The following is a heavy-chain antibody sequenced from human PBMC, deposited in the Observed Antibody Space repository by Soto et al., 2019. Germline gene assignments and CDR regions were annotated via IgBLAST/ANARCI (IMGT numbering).Heavy chain of an antibody. CDR1: GGTFSSYA. V-gene: IGHV1-69*12. CDR3: ARVAAAGTRAVDY. Sequence: QVQLVQSGAEVKKPGSSVKVSCKASGGTFSSYAISWVRQAPGQGLEWMGGIIPIFGTANYAQKFQGRVTITADESTRTAYMELSSRRSEDTAVYYCARVAAAGTRAVDYWGQGTLVTVSS. D-gene: IGHD6-13*01. CDR2: IIPIFGTA. J-gene: IGHJ4*02.